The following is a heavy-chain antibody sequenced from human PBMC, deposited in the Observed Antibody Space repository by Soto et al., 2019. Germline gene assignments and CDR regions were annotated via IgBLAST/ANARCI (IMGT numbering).Heavy chain of an antibody. CDR2: INHSGST. J-gene: IGHJ5*02. D-gene: IGHD1-7*01. CDR1: GGSFSGYY. V-gene: IGHV4-34*01. Sequence: SETLSLTCAVYGGSFSGYYWSWIRQPPGKGLEWIGEINHSGSTNYNPSLKSRVTKSVDTSKNQFSLKLSSVTAADTAVYYCAGGGITGTTSRWFDPWGQGTLVTVSS. CDR3: AGGGITGTTSRWFDP.